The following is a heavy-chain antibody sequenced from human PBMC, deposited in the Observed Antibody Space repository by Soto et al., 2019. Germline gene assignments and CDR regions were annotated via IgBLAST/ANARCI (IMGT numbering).Heavy chain of an antibody. Sequence: QVQLVQSGAEVKKPGSSVKVSCKASGGTFSSYAISWVRQAPGQGLEWMGGIIPIFGTANYAQKLQGRVTITADESTSTGYMELSSLRSEDTAVYYCARGLNSSGWSWVDYWGQGTLVTVSS. D-gene: IGHD6-19*01. J-gene: IGHJ4*02. V-gene: IGHV1-69*01. CDR2: IIPIFGTA. CDR1: GGTFSSYA. CDR3: ARGLNSSGWSWVDY.